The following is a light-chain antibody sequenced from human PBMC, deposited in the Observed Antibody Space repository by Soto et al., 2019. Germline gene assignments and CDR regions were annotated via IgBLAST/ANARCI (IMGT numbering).Light chain of an antibody. CDR3: QQYGGSPWT. CDR2: GAS. V-gene: IGKV3-20*01. J-gene: IGKJ1*01. Sequence: ETVLTQSPGTLSLSPGERATLSCRASQSVSSSYLAWYQQKPGQAPRLLIYGASSRATGIPGRFSGSGSGTDFTLTISRLEPEDFAVYYCQQYGGSPWTFGQGTKVDIK. CDR1: QSVSSSY.